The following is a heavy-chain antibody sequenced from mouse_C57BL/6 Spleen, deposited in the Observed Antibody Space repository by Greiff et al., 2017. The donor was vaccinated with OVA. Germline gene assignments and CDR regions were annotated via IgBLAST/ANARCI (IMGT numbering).Heavy chain of an antibody. J-gene: IGHJ3*01. CDR2: IYPGGGYT. CDR1: GYTFTNYW. CDR3: ARSDYYGSSPFAD. Sequence: VQLQQSGAELVRPGTSVKMSCKASGYTFTNYWIGWAKQRPGHGLEWIGDIYPGGGYTNYNEKFKGKATLTADKSSSTAYMQFSSLTSEDSAIYYCARSDYYGSSPFADWGQGALVTVAA. D-gene: IGHD1-1*01. V-gene: IGHV1-63*01.